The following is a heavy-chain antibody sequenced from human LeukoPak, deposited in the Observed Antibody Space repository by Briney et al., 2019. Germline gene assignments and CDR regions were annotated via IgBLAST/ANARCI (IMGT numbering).Heavy chain of an antibody. J-gene: IGHJ3*02. V-gene: IGHV1-18*01. CDR2: ISAYNGNT. CDR3: ARVLYSSSWDAFDI. Sequence: VASVKVSCKASGYTFTSYGISWVRQAPGQGLEWMGWISAYNGNTNYAQKLQGRVTMTTDTSTSTAYMELRSLRSDDTAVYYCARVLYSSSWDAFDIWGQGTMVTVSS. D-gene: IGHD6-13*01. CDR1: GYTFTSYG.